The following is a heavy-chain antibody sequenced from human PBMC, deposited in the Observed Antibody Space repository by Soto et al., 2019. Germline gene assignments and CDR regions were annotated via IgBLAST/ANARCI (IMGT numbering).Heavy chain of an antibody. CDR3: ARDPDSSGYYVFDY. D-gene: IGHD3-22*01. Sequence: GGSLRLSCAASGFTFGNYAMHWVGQSPGKGLEWVAVISYDGSNKYYADSVKGRFTISRDNSKNTLYLQMNSLRAEDTAVYYCARDPDSSGYYVFDYWGQGTLVSVSS. CDR1: GFTFGNYA. J-gene: IGHJ4*02. CDR2: ISYDGSNK. V-gene: IGHV3-30-3*01.